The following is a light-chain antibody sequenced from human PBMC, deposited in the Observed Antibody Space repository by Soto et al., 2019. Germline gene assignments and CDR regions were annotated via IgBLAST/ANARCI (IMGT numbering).Light chain of an antibody. Sequence: DIQMTQSPSSLSASVGDRVTITCRASQSISSYLNWYQQKPGKAPKLLIYAASSLNNGVPSRFSGSGSGTDFTLIISSLQPEYFATYYCQQSYSTLVTFGQGTKLEIK. CDR1: QSISSY. J-gene: IGKJ2*01. CDR3: QQSYSTLVT. V-gene: IGKV1-39*01. CDR2: AAS.